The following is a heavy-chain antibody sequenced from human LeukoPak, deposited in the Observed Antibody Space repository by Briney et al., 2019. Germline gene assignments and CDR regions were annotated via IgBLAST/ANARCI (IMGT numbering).Heavy chain of an antibody. CDR3: ARHTVTTFSDWFDP. V-gene: IGHV3-21*01. CDR2: ISSSSSYI. D-gene: IGHD4-17*01. J-gene: IGHJ5*02. Sequence: PGGSLRLSCAASGFTFSTYWMSWVRQAPGKGLEWVSSISSSSSYIYYADSVKGRFTISRDNAKNSLYLQMNSLRAEDTAVYYCARHTVTTFSDWFDPWGQGTLVTVSS. CDR1: GFTFSTYW.